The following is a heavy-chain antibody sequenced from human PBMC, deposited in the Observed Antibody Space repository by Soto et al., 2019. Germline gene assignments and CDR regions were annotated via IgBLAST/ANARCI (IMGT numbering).Heavy chain of an antibody. CDR1: GYTFTGYY. V-gene: IGHV1-2*04. J-gene: IGHJ6*02. CDR3: ARDLAPAARYYYYYGMDV. Sequence: ASVKVSCKASGYTFTGYYIHWVRQAPGQGLEWMGWINPNSGGTNYAQKFQGWVTMTRDTSISTAYMELSRLRSDDTAVYYCARDLAPAARYYYYYGMDVWGQGTTVTVSS. CDR2: INPNSGGT. D-gene: IGHD2-2*01.